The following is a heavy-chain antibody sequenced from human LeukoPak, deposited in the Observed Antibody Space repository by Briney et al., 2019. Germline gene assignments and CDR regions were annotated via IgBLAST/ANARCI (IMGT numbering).Heavy chain of an antibody. V-gene: IGHV3-9*01. CDR1: GFTFDDYA. CDR3: AKDGQRRAVSVVTYMDV. D-gene: IGHD6-19*01. CDR2: INWNSGRM. Sequence: GGSLRLSCAAAGFTFDDYAMHWVRQAPGKGLEWVSTINWNSGRMEYADSVKGRFTISRDNAKNSLYLQMNSLRDEDTALYYCAKDGQRRAVSVVTYMDVWGKGTTVTASS. J-gene: IGHJ6*03.